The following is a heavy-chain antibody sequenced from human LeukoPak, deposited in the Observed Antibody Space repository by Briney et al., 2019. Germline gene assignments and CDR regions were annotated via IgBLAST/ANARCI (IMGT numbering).Heavy chain of an antibody. J-gene: IGHJ6*03. CDR1: GYTFTGYY. CDR2: FDPEDGET. V-gene: IGHV1-24*01. CDR3: ATGGPWFGELFSYMDV. Sequence: ASVKVSCKASGYTFTGYYMHWVRQAPGKGLEWMGGFDPEDGETIYAQKFQGRVTITEDTSTDTAYMELSSLRSEDTAVYYCATGGPWFGELFSYMDVWGKGTTVTVSS. D-gene: IGHD3-10*01.